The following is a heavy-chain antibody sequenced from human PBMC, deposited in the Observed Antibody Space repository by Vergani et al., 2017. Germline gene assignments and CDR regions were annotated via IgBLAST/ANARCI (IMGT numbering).Heavy chain of an antibody. V-gene: IGHV3-21*01. Sequence: EVELVESGGGLVKPGGGLRLSCAASGFTFSSYSMNWVCQAPGKGMEWVSSISSRSSYIYYADSVKGRFTISRDNAKNSLYLQMNSLRAEDTAVYYCARDYQDSYYDSSGYNDAFDIWGQGTMVTFSS. D-gene: IGHD3-22*01. CDR1: GFTFSSYS. CDR3: ARDYQDSYYDSSGYNDAFDI. J-gene: IGHJ3*02. CDR2: ISSRSSYI.